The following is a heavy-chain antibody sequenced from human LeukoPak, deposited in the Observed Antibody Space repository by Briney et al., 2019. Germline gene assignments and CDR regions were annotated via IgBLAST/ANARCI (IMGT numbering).Heavy chain of an antibody. CDR1: GYTLTELS. V-gene: IGHV1-24*01. CDR2: FDPEDGET. J-gene: IGHJ4*02. CDR3: ATDNGYSSGSDRAFDY. D-gene: IGHD6-19*01. Sequence: ASVKVSCKVSGYTLTELSMHWVRQAPGKGLEWMGGFDPEDGETIYAQKFQGRVTMTEDTSTDTAYMELSSLRSEDTAVYYCATDNGYSSGSDRAFDYWGRGSLVTVSS.